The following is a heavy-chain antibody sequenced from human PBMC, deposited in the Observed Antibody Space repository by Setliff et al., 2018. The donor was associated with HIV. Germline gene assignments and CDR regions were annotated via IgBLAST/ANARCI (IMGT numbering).Heavy chain of an antibody. Sequence: ASVKVSCKASNYTLINYGVSWVRQAPGQGLEWMGWIGSYSGYTIYAQKFQDRLTMTTDTSTTTASMELRNLRSDDTAVYYCVRGHCNSDKCWYTWFDPWGQGTLVTVSS. CDR3: VRGHCNSDKCWYTWFDP. J-gene: IGHJ5*02. CDR2: IGSYSGYT. V-gene: IGHV1-18*01. CDR1: NYTLINYG. D-gene: IGHD2-2*01.